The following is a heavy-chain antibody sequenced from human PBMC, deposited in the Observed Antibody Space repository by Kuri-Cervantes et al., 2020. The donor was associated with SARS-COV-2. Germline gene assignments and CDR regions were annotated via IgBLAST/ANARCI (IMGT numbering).Heavy chain of an antibody. D-gene: IGHD3-3*01. V-gene: IGHV1-18*04. Sequence: ASVKVSCKASGYTFTSYYMHWVRQAPGQGLEWMGWISAYNGNTNYAQKLQDRVTMTTDTSTSTAYMELRSLRSDDTAVYYCARDQLSFTIFGVVITYFDYWGQGTLVTVSS. CDR3: ARDQLSFTIFGVVITYFDY. CDR2: ISAYNGNT. J-gene: IGHJ4*02. CDR1: GYTFTSYY.